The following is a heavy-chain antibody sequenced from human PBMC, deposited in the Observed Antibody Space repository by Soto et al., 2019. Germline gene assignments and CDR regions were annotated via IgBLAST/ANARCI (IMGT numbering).Heavy chain of an antibody. J-gene: IGHJ6*02. Sequence: QAQLQESGPGLVKPSETLSLTCTVSYGSIRDYYWSWIRQPPGKGLEWSGNIFYRGIINYNPSLKSRVTMSVDTSKKQLSLRLSSVTAADTAVYYCAREEVVSGTGTNYSYGLDGWGQGTTVTVSS. CDR1: YGSIRDYY. CDR2: IFYRGII. D-gene: IGHD1-1*01. CDR3: AREEVVSGTGTNYSYGLDG. V-gene: IGHV4-59*12.